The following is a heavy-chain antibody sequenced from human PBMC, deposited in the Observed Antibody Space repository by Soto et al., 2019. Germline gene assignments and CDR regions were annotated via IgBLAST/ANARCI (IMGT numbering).Heavy chain of an antibody. J-gene: IGHJ4*02. CDR3: ATGLKDASNRPSFDS. D-gene: IGHD2-2*01. CDR2: ILALESHK. V-gene: IGHV3-11*01. CDR1: GFNFSDYY. Sequence: ESGGMSVRPGGALRLSCSGSGFNFSDYYLNWIRYTPGKGLEWVFSILALESHKYYTASVLGRFSISRDNARKSLFLQMTDLRVEDTGIYFCATGLKDASNRPSFDSWGPGTAVTVSS.